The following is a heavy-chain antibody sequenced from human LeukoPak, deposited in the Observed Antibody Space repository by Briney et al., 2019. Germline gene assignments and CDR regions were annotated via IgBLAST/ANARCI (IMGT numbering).Heavy chain of an antibody. D-gene: IGHD6-19*01. V-gene: IGHV6-1*01. J-gene: IGHJ4*02. Sequence: SQTLSLTCDISGDSVSINSAAWNWIRQSPSRDLEWLGRTYQRSKWYNDYAVSVKSRITINPDISKNQFSLQLNSVTPEDTAVYYCARSPSPYSSGWYFDYWGQGTLVTVSS. CDR2: TYQRSKWYN. CDR1: GDSVSINSAA. CDR3: ARSPSPYSSGWYFDY.